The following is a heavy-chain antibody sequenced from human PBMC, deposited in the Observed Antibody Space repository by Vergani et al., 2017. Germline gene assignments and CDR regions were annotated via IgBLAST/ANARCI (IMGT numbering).Heavy chain of an antibody. J-gene: IGHJ6*02. CDR3: ARYNGDYICKYDMDV. V-gene: IGHV4-4*01. CDR2: ISPSGRI. CDR1: GDSVSSVKW. Sequence: QVQLRESGPGLVKPPGTLSLTCAVSGDSVSSVKWWSWVRQPPGKGLEWIGEISPSGRINYNPSLKRRVTMSIDTSNNQFSLKLSSVTAADTAVYICARYNGDYICKYDMDVWGQGTTVTVPS. D-gene: IGHD4-17*01.